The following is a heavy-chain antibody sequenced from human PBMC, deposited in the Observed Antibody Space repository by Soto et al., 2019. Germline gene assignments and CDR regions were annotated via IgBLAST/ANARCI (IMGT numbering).Heavy chain of an antibody. CDR3: ARRSLGYCSGGSCYYNYYYGMDV. CDR1: GDTFSSYA. J-gene: IGHJ6*02. CDR2: IIPIFGTA. Sequence: QVQLVQSGAEVKMPGSSVKVSCKASGDTFSSYAISWVRQAPGQGLEWMGGIIPIFGTANYAQKFQSRVTITADKSTSTAYMELSSLRSEDTAVYYCARRSLGYCSGGSCYYNYYYGMDVWGQGTTVTVSS. V-gene: IGHV1-69*06. D-gene: IGHD2-15*01.